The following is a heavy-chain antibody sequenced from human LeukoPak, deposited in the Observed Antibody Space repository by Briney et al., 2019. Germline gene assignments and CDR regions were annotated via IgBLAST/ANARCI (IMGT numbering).Heavy chain of an antibody. Sequence: GGSLRLSCAASGISVSENYMSWVRQAPGKGLEWVCVVHRDGSIEYADSVKGRFTISRDIAENTLSLQMNSLRVEDTAVYYCARDSGSASWAYSWGQGTLVTVSS. CDR2: VHRDGSI. D-gene: IGHD2-15*01. CDR3: ARDSGSASWAYS. V-gene: IGHV3-66*02. J-gene: IGHJ4*02. CDR1: GISVSENY.